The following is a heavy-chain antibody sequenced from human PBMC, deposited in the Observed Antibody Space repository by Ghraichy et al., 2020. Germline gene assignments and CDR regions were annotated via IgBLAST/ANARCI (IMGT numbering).Heavy chain of an antibody. CDR2: ISGSGGST. CDR3: AKRYCSSGSCYSIDY. Sequence: GESLNISCAASGFTFISYAMKWVRQAPGKGLELVSTISGSGGSTSYADSVRGRFTISRDNSKNTLYLQMNSLRAEDTAVYYCAKRYCSSGSCYSIDYWGQGTLVTVSS. V-gene: IGHV3-23*01. J-gene: IGHJ4*02. D-gene: IGHD2-15*01. CDR1: GFTFISYA.